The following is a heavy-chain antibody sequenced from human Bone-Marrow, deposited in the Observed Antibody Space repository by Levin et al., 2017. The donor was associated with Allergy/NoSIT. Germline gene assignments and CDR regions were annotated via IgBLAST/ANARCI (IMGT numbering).Heavy chain of an antibody. Sequence: GASVKVSCKASAYSFTTYDINWVRQAAGQGLEWMGWMNPNSGNTGYAQKFQARFTMTRDTSISTAHMELSSLTSEDTAVYYCARGSYNFHYYAMDVWGQGTTVTVSS. D-gene: IGHD1-20*01. CDR1: AYSFTTYD. J-gene: IGHJ6*02. CDR2: MNPNSGNT. V-gene: IGHV1-8*01. CDR3: ARGSYNFHYYAMDV.